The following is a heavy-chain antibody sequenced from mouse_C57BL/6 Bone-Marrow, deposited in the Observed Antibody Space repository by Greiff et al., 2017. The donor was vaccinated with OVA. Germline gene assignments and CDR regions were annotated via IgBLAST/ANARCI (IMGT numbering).Heavy chain of an antibody. Sequence: EVKLMESGGGLVKPGGSLKLSCAASGFTFSSYAMSWVRQTPEKRLEWVATISDGGSYTYYPDNVKGRFTISRDNAKNNLYLQMSHLKSEDTAMYYCARRDGGAMDYWGQGTSVTVSS. CDR2: ISDGGSYT. CDR3: ARRDGGAMDY. CDR1: GFTFSSYA. V-gene: IGHV5-4*03. J-gene: IGHJ4*01.